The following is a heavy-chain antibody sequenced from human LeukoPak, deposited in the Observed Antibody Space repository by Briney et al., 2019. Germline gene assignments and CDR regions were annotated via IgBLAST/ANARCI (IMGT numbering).Heavy chain of an antibody. CDR3: ARWPPMWFGELSYYYYGMDV. V-gene: IGHV4-39*07. J-gene: IGHJ6*02. CDR1: GGSISSSNYY. CDR2: INHSGST. D-gene: IGHD3-10*01. Sequence: PSETLSLTCTVSGGSISSSNYYWGWIRQPPGKGLEWIASINHSGSTYYNPSLKSRVTISVDTSKNQFSLKLSSVTAADTAVYYCARWPPMWFGELSYYYYGMDVWGQGTTVTVSS.